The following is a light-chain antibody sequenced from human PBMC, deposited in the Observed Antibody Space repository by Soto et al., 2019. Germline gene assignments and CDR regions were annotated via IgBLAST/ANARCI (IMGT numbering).Light chain of an antibody. CDR1: QPIKTW. CDR3: KQATSFPFT. J-gene: IGKJ3*01. CDR2: TAS. V-gene: IGKV1-12*02. Sequence: DIPLTQSPASVSAAVGDRINISCRASQPIKTWLAWYQQKPGKGPKLLIYTASTLETGVTSRFSGSGSGTDFTLTISSLQPEDAAIYSCKQATSFPFTFGPGARV.